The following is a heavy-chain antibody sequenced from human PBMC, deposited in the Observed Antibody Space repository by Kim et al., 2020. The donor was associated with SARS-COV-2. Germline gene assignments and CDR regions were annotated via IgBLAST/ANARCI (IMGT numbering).Heavy chain of an antibody. CDR3: ARDLGFCSSPGCPRDPFDS. Sequence: GGSLRLSCAPSGFTFSSYSINWVRQTPGKGLEWVSSISSSSTYIYYADSVKGRFTISRDDAKNSLYLLMNSLRAEDTAMYYCARDLGFCSSPGCPRDPFDSWGQGTLVTVSS. CDR1: GFTFSSYS. CDR2: ISSSSTYI. J-gene: IGHJ4*02. V-gene: IGHV3-21*01. D-gene: IGHD2-2*01.